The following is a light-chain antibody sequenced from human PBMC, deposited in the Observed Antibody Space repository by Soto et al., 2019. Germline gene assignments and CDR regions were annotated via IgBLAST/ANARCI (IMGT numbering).Light chain of an antibody. CDR3: QQSISAPLT. Sequence: DIPMTPSPSSLSASVGDRVTITCRASQSISSYLNWYQQKPGKAPKLLIYAASSLQSGVPSRFSGSGSGTDFTLTMAGLQPEDSASYFCQQSISAPLTFGGGTKVEIK. CDR1: QSISSY. CDR2: AAS. V-gene: IGKV1-39*01. J-gene: IGKJ4*01.